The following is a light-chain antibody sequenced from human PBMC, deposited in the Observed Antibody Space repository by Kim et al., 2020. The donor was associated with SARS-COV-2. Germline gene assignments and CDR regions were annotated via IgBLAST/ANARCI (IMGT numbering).Light chain of an antibody. J-gene: IGLJ3*02. CDR2: EVF. CDR1: SSHVGGYNS. Sequence: QSALTQPPSASGSPGQSVTISCTGTSSHVGGYNSVSWYQQHPGKAPKLLIYEVFKRPSGVPDRFSGSKSGNTASLTVSGLQAEDEADYYCSSFAGSDSWVFGGGTQLTVL. CDR3: SSFAGSDSWV. V-gene: IGLV2-8*01.